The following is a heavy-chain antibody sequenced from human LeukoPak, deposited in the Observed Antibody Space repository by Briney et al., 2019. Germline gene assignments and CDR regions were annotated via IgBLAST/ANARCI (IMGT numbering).Heavy chain of an antibody. CDR3: ARDGGPNSGYDY. J-gene: IGHJ4*02. Sequence: GGSLRLSCAASGFTFSSYAMHWVRQAPGKGLEWVAVISYDGSNKYYADSVKGRFTISRDNSKNTLYLQMNSLRAEDTAVYYCARDGGPNSGYDYWGQGTLVTVSS. D-gene: IGHD5-12*01. CDR1: GFTFSSYA. CDR2: ISYDGSNK. V-gene: IGHV3-30*04.